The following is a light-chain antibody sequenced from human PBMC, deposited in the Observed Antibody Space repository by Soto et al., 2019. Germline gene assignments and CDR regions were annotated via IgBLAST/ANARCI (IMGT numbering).Light chain of an antibody. CDR1: HDISKH. CDR3: PHYNNVPHFFT. V-gene: IGKV1-33*01. CDR2: DAS. Sequence: DIQMTQSPSSLSASAGDWVTITCQASHDISKHLNWYQQNPGKSPKLLIYDASNLETGVPSRFSGSRSGTDFTFTISILQPEDFATYYFPHYNNVPHFFTFGPGTKVDVK. J-gene: IGKJ3*01.